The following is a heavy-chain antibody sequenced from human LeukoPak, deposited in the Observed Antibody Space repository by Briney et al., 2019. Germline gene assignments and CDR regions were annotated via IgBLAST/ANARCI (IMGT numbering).Heavy chain of an antibody. CDR1: GFSLRNSGVG. CDR2: IYWDDDK. D-gene: IGHD3-22*01. J-gene: IGHJ4*02. CDR3: AHRGRTSGYYRVFDY. V-gene: IGHV2-5*02. Sequence: SGPTLVKPTQTLTLTSTFSGFSLRNSGVGVGWIRQPPGDALECLALIYWDDDKRYSPSLESRLAITKDTSKNQVVLTMTNMDPVDTATYYCAHRGRTSGYYRVFDYWGKGTLVTVSS.